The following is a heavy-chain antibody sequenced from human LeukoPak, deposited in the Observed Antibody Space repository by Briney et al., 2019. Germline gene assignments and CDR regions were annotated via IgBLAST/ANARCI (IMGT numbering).Heavy chain of an antibody. CDR3: ARENAPRGSGSYYIDY. CDR2: INPNSGGT. D-gene: IGHD3-10*01. Sequence: ASVTVSCKASGYTFTGYYMHWVRQAPGQGLEWMGWINPNSGGTNYAQKFQGRVTMTRDTSISTAYMELSRLRSDDTAVYYCARENAPRGSGSYYIDYWGQGTLVTVSS. V-gene: IGHV1-2*02. J-gene: IGHJ4*02. CDR1: GYTFTGYY.